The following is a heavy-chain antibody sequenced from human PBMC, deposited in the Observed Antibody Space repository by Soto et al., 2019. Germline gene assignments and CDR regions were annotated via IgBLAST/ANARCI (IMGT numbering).Heavy chain of an antibody. CDR1: GYTFTSYD. V-gene: IGHV1-8*01. Sequence: ASVKVSCKASGYTFTSYDINWVRQATGQGLEWMGWMNPNSGNTGYAQKFQGGVTMTRNTSISTAYMELSSLRSEDTAVYYCAREGVRTYYDFWSGYPNWFDPWGQGTLVTVSS. D-gene: IGHD3-3*01. CDR3: AREGVRTYYDFWSGYPNWFDP. J-gene: IGHJ5*02. CDR2: MNPNSGNT.